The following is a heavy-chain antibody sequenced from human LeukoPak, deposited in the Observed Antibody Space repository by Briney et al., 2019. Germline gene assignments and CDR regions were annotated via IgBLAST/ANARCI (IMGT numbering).Heavy chain of an antibody. V-gene: IGHV3-33*08. CDR2: IWYDGSNK. CDR3: ARGLGYSSGWAFDY. D-gene: IGHD6-19*01. Sequence: GGSLRLSCAASGFTFSSYGMHWVRQAPGKGLEWVAVIWYDGSNKYYADSVKGRFTISRDNSKNTLYLQVNSLRAEDTAVYYCARGLGYSSGWAFDYWGQGTLVTVSS. J-gene: IGHJ4*02. CDR1: GFTFSSYG.